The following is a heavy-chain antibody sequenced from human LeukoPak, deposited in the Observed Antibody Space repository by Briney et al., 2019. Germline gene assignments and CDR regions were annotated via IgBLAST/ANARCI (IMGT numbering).Heavy chain of an antibody. Sequence: GGSLRLSCAASGFTFSSYAMHWVRQAPGKGLEYVSAISSNGGSTYYANSVKGRFTISRDNSKNTLYLQMGSLRAEDMAVYYCAIGIRGYSGYALDYWGQGTLVTVSS. V-gene: IGHV3-64*01. CDR3: AIGIRGYSGYALDY. CDR2: ISSNGGST. J-gene: IGHJ4*02. D-gene: IGHD5-12*01. CDR1: GFTFSSYA.